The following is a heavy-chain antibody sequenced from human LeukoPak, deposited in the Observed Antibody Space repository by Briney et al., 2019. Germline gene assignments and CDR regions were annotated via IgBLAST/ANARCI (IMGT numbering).Heavy chain of an antibody. D-gene: IGHD3-10*01. V-gene: IGHV4-38-2*02. Sequence: SETLSLTCTVSGYSISSGYYWGWIRQPPGKGLEWIGSIYHSGSTYYNPSLKSRVTISVDTSKNQFSLKLSSVTAADTAVYYCARGSRFGDLDYWGQGTLVTVSS. CDR2: IYHSGST. J-gene: IGHJ4*02. CDR1: GYSISSGYY. CDR3: ARGSRFGDLDY.